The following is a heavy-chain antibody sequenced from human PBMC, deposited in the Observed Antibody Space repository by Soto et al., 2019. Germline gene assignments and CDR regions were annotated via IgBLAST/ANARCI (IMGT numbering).Heavy chain of an antibody. CDR3: ARSSADILDL. J-gene: IGHJ3*01. V-gene: IGHV1-46*01. D-gene: IGHD2-15*01. Sequence: QVQLVQSGAEGKKPGASVKVSCKASGYIFTTYYLHWVRQAPGQGLEWMGIIDPSGGTTTYAQKFQGRLTMTRDTSTFIVYMDLSTLRSEDTAVYYCARSSADILDLWGQGTLVTVSS. CDR1: GYIFTTYY. CDR2: IDPSGGTT.